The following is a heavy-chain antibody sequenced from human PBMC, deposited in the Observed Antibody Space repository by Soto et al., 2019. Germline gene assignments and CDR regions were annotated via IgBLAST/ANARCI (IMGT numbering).Heavy chain of an antibody. CDR1: GFTFGSYC. Sequence: PXGSLRVTCADSGFTFGSYCMHWVRQAPGKGLEWVAVISYDGSNKYYADSVKGRFTISRDNSKNTLYLQMNSLRAEDTAVYYCAKLSGSMNPILRHGQVDFWGQGTTVTVSS. D-gene: IGHD5-12*01. V-gene: IGHV3-30*18. CDR3: AKLSGSMNPILRHGQVDF. CDR2: ISYDGSNK. J-gene: IGHJ6*02.